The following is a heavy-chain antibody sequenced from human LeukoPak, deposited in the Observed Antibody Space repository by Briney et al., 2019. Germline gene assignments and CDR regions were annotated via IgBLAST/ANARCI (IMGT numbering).Heavy chain of an antibody. V-gene: IGHV7-4-1*02. Sequence: ASVKVSCKASGYTFNDYALNWVRQAPGQGLEWMGWINTNTGNPTYAQGFTGRFVFSLDTSVSTAYLQISSLKAEDTAVYYCARDPNSSGWYFLDYWGQGTLVTVSS. J-gene: IGHJ4*02. CDR2: INTNTGNP. CDR1: GYTFNDYA. CDR3: ARDPNSSGWYFLDY. D-gene: IGHD6-19*01.